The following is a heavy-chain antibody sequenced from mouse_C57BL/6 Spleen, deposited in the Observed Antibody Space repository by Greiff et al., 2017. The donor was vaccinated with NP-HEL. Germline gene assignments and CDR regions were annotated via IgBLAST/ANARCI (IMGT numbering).Heavy chain of an antibody. CDR2: ISYSGST. V-gene: IGHV3-8*01. D-gene: IGHD2-5*01. J-gene: IGHJ3*01. CDR3: ARGGYDSNYPFAY. CDR1: GYSFTSDY. Sequence: EVQLQESGPGLAKPSQTLSLTCSVTGYSFTSDYWNWIRKFPGKKLEYIGYISYSGSTYYYTSLKSRISITRDTSKNQNNLQLNSVTTEDTATYYCARGGYDSNYPFAYWGQGTMVTVSA.